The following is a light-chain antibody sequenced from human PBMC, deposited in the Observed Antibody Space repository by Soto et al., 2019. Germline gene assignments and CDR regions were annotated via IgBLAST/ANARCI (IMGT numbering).Light chain of an antibody. J-gene: IGKJ3*01. CDR1: QGIRKD. CDR2: AGS. CDR3: LHHQSYPPFT. Sequence: IQMTQSPSSRSASVGDRVTITCRASQGIRKDLAWYPQKPGKAPKRLISAGSSLQSELPSRFSGSGSRTEFTLTISSLQPEDIATYYCLHHQSYPPFTFGPGTNVDIK. V-gene: IGKV1-17*01.